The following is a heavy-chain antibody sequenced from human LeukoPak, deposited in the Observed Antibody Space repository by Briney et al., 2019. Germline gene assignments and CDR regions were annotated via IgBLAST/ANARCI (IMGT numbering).Heavy chain of an antibody. D-gene: IGHD2-8*01. Sequence: GGSLRLSCAASGFTFTSHWMSWVRQAPGKGLEWVARMNLDGSEKYYVDSVKGRFTISRDNAKTSLYLEMNSLKAEDTAVYYWARDATYCTNGVCYTRFDYWGQGTLVTVSS. CDR1: GFTFTSHW. V-gene: IGHV3-7*01. J-gene: IGHJ4*02. CDR2: MNLDGSEK. CDR3: ARDATYCTNGVCYTRFDY.